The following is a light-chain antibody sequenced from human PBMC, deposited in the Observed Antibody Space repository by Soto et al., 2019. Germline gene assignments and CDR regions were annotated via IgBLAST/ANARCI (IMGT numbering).Light chain of an antibody. J-gene: IGKJ4*01. CDR1: QSISSW. CDR3: QQYNSYPRT. V-gene: IGKV1-5*03. Sequence: QSAVTVSVSVEERVTINCRASQSISSWLAWYQQKPGKAPKLLIYKASSLESGVPSRFSGSGSGTEFTLTISSLQPDDFATYYCQQYNSYPRTFGGGTKVDI. CDR2: KAS.